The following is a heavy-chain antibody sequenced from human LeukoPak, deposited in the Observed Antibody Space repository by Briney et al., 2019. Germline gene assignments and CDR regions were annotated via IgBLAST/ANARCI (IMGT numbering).Heavy chain of an antibody. CDR1: GYTFTSYY. D-gene: IGHD3-10*01. J-gene: IGHJ5*02. Sequence: ASVKVSCKASGYTFTSYYMHWVRQAPGQGLEWMGIINPSGGSTSYAQKFQGRVTITRDTSASTAYMELSSLRSEDTAVYYCARAITMVRGVIIGDYNWFDPWGQGTLVTVSS. V-gene: IGHV1-46*01. CDR3: ARAITMVRGVIIGDYNWFDP. CDR2: INPSGGST.